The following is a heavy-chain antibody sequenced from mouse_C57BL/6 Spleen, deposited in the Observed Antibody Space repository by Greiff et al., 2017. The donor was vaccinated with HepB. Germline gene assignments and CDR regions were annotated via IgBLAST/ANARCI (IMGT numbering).Heavy chain of an antibody. J-gene: IGHJ4*01. Sequence: VQLQQSGPELVKPGASVKISCKASGYSFTGYYMNWVKQSPEKSLEWIGEINPSTGGTTYNQKFKAKATLTVDKSSSTAYMQLQSLTSEDSAVYYCATITTVVATRYAMDYWGQGTSVTVSS. CDR3: ATITTVVATRYAMDY. CDR2: INPSTGGT. V-gene: IGHV1-42*01. D-gene: IGHD1-1*01. CDR1: GYSFTGYY.